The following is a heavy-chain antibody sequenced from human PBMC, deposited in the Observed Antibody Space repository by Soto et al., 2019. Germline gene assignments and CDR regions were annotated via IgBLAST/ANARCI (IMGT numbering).Heavy chain of an antibody. D-gene: IGHD5-12*01. CDR3: ARDQGGYSGYEGLCGMDV. Sequence: EVQLVESGGGLVKPGGSLRLSCAASGFTFSSYSMNWVRQAPGKGLEWVSSISSSSSYIYYADSVKGRFTISRDNAKNSLYLQMNSLRAEDTAVYYCARDQGGYSGYEGLCGMDVWGQGTTVTVSS. V-gene: IGHV3-21*01. CDR2: ISSSSSYI. CDR1: GFTFSSYS. J-gene: IGHJ6*02.